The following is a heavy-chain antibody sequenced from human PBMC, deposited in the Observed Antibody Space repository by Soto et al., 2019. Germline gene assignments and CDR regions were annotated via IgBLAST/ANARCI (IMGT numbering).Heavy chain of an antibody. J-gene: IGHJ6*02. Sequence: PGGSLRLSCTASGFTFGDYAMSWFRQAPGKGLEWVGFIRSKAYGGTTEYAASVKGRFTISRDDSKSIAYLQMNSLKTEDTAVYYCTRDLSQGQYYYYGMDVWGQGTTVTVSS. CDR1: GFTFGDYA. V-gene: IGHV3-49*03. CDR2: IRSKAYGGTT. D-gene: IGHD3-3*02. CDR3: TRDLSQGQYYYYGMDV.